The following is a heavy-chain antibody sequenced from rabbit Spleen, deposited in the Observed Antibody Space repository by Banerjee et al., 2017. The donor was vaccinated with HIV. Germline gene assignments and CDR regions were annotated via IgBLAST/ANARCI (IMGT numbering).Heavy chain of an antibody. CDR2: IYSGIDGVT. CDR1: GFSFSTSYY. Sequence: QSLEESGGDLVKPEGSLTLTCTASGFSFSTSYYMYWVRQAPGKGLEWIGCIYSGIDGVTHYASWAKGRFTISKTSSTTVTLQVTSLTAADTATYFCTRDDGSGHYIDGYFNLWGPGPLVTVS. CDR3: TRDDGSGHYIDGYFNL. D-gene: IGHD1-1*01. V-gene: IGHV1S40*01. J-gene: IGHJ4*01.